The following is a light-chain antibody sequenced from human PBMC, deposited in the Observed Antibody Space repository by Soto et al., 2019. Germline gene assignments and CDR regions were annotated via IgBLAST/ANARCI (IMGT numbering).Light chain of an antibody. J-gene: IGLJ2*01. CDR1: GSDVGGYNY. CDR2: DVS. Sequence: QSALTQPASVSGSPGQSITISCTGTGSDVGGYNYVSWYQQHPGKAPKVMIYDVSNRPSGVSNRFSGSKSGNTASLTISGLQAEDEADYYCSSYTSASTPLVFGGGTKDTVL. V-gene: IGLV2-14*01. CDR3: SSYTSASTPLV.